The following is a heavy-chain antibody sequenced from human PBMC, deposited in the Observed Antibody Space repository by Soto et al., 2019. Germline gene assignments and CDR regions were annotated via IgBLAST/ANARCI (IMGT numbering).Heavy chain of an antibody. CDR2: ISSSGGST. CDR1: GFTFSSYA. V-gene: IGHV3-23*01. J-gene: IGHJ3*02. Sequence: GGSLRLSCAASGFTFSSYAMNWVRQAPGEGPEWVSLISSSGGSTYYADSVKGRFSISRDNSKNTLYLQMNSLRVEDTAIYYCAKDIQGRGATTGDDAFDIWGQGTMVTVSS. D-gene: IGHD1-1*01. CDR3: AKDIQGRGATTGDDAFDI.